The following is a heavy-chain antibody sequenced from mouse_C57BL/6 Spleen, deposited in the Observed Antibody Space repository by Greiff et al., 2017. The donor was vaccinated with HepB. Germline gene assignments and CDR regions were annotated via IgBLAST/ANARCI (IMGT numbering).Heavy chain of an antibody. CDR1: GYSFTDYN. CDR2: INPNYGTT. V-gene: IGHV1-39*01. CDR3: ARAITTVVAEGNFDY. J-gene: IGHJ2*01. D-gene: IGHD1-1*01. Sequence: VQLKESGPELVKPGASVKISCKASGYSFTDYNMNWVKQSNGKSLEWIGVINPNYGTTSYNQKFKGKATLTVDQSSSTAYMQLNSLTSEDSAVYYCARAITTVVAEGNFDYWGQGTTLTVSS.